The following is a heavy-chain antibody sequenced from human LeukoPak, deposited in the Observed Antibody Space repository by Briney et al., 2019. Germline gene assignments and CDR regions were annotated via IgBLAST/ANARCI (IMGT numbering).Heavy chain of an antibody. Sequence: PSETLSLTCTVPGGSISSSSYYWGWIRQPPGKGLEWIGGIYYSGSTYYNPSLKSRVTISVDTSKNQFSLKLSSVTAADTAVYYCARHEMATIAIDYWGQGTLVTVSS. V-gene: IGHV4-39*01. CDR2: IYYSGST. D-gene: IGHD5-24*01. J-gene: IGHJ4*02. CDR1: GGSISSSSYY. CDR3: ARHEMATIAIDY.